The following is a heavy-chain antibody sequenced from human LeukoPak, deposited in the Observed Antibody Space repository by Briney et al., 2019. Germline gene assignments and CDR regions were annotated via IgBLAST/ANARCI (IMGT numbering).Heavy chain of an antibody. J-gene: IGHJ3*02. V-gene: IGHV3-23*01. Sequence: AISGSGGSTYYADSVKGRFTISRDNSKNTLYLQMNSLRAEDTAVYYCARSKYYYDSSGYYPDAFDIWGQGTMVTVSS. CDR2: ISGSGGST. D-gene: IGHD3-22*01. CDR3: ARSKYYYDSSGYYPDAFDI.